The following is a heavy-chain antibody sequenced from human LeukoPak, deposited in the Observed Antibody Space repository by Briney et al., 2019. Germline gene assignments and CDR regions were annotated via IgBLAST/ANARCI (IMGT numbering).Heavy chain of an antibody. CDR3: ARGGWNYDWFDP. CDR1: RGTFSSYA. Sequence: SVKVSCKASRGTFSSYAISWVRQAPGQGLEWMGGIIPIFGTANYAQKFQGRVTITADESTSTAYMELSSLRSEDTAVYYCARGGWNYDWFDPWGQGTLVTVSS. V-gene: IGHV1-69*13. CDR2: IIPIFGTA. J-gene: IGHJ5*02. D-gene: IGHD1-7*01.